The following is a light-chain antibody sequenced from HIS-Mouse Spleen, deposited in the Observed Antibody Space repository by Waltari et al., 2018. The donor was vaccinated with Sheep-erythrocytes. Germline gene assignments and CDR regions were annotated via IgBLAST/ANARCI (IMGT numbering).Light chain of an antibody. CDR3: CSYAGSYNHV. Sequence: QSALTQPRPVSGSPGQSVTISCTGTSSYGGGYNSVSWYQQHPGKAPKLMIYDVSKRPSGVPDRFSGSKSGNTASLTISGLQAEDEADYYCCSYAGSYNHVFATGTKVTVL. V-gene: IGLV2-11*01. J-gene: IGLJ1*01. CDR2: DVS. CDR1: SSYGGGYNS.